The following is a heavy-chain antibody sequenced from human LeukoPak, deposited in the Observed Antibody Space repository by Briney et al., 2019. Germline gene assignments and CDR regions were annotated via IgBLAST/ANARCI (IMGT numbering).Heavy chain of an antibody. CDR2: ISSSSSYI. CDR1: EFTFSSYS. V-gene: IGHV3-21*01. Sequence: GGSLRLSCAASEFTFSSYSMNWVRQAPGKGLEWVSSISSSSSYIYYADSVKGRFTISRDNAKNSLYLQMNSLRAEDTAVYYCARGSTTSDAFDIWGQGTMVTVSS. J-gene: IGHJ3*02. CDR3: ARGSTTSDAFDI. D-gene: IGHD1-26*01.